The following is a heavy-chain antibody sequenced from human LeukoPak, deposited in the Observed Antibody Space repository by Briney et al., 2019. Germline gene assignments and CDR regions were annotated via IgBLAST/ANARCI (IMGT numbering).Heavy chain of an antibody. V-gene: IGHV3-53*01. CDR2: IYSGAIN. CDR1: GFTFSSNY. Sequence: GGSLRLSCAASGFTFSSNYMRWVRQAPGKGMGWGSVIYSGAINYYADSVNGRFTISRDNSKNTLYLQMNSLRAEDTAVYYCAREATNAYSGSYWAFDIWGQGTMVTVSS. CDR3: AREATNAYSGSYWAFDI. D-gene: IGHD1-26*01. J-gene: IGHJ3*02.